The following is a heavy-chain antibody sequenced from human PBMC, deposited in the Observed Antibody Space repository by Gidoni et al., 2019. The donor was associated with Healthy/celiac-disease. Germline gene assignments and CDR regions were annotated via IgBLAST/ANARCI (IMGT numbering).Heavy chain of an antibody. V-gene: IGHV1-69*02. J-gene: IGHJ6*02. CDR1: GGTFSSYT. Sequence: QVQLVQSGAEVKKPGSSVKVSCKASGGTFSSYTISWVRQAPGQGLEWMGRIIPILGIANYAQKFQGRVTITADKSTSTAYMELSSLRSEDTAVYYCARGYYYDSSGYPRNYYYYGMDVWGQGTTVTVSS. CDR2: IIPILGIA. CDR3: ARGYYYDSSGYPRNYYYYGMDV. D-gene: IGHD3-22*01.